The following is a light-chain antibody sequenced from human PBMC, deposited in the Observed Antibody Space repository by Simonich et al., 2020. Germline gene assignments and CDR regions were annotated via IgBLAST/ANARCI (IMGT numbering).Light chain of an antibody. Sequence: DIQMTQSPSSLSASVGDRVTITCQASQDISNYLNWDQQKPGKAPKLLIYDASNLETRVPSRFSGSGSGTDFTFTISSLQPEDIATYYCQQYDNLGLTFGGGTKVEIK. CDR3: QQYDNLGLT. CDR1: QDISNY. V-gene: IGKV1-33*01. CDR2: DAS. J-gene: IGKJ4*01.